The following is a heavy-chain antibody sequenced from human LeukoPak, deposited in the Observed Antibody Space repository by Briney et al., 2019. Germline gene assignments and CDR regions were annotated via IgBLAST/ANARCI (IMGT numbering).Heavy chain of an antibody. V-gene: IGHV4-59*01. CDR3: ARQVYSSSPDFDY. Sequence: SETLSLTCTVSGGSISSYYWSWIRQPPGKGLEWIGYIYYSGSTNYNSSLKSRVTISVDTSKNQLSLKLSSVTAADTAVYYCARQVYSSSPDFDYWGQGTLVTVSS. CDR1: GGSISSYY. CDR2: IYYSGST. D-gene: IGHD6-13*01. J-gene: IGHJ4*02.